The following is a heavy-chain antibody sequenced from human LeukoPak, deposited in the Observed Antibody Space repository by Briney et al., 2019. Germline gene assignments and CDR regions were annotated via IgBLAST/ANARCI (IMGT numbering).Heavy chain of an antibody. Sequence: SETLSLTCTVSGGSISSYYWSWIRQPPGKGLEWIGYIYYSGTTNYNPSLKSRVTISVDTSKNQFSLKLSSVTAADTAVYYCARSPVSYYYYYYMDVWGKGTTVTISS. CDR2: IYYSGTT. CDR3: ARSPVSYYYYYYMDV. J-gene: IGHJ6*03. V-gene: IGHV4-59*12. CDR1: GGSISSYY.